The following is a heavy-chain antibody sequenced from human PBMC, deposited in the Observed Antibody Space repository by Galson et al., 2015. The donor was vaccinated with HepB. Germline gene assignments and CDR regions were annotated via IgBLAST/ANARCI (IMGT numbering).Heavy chain of an antibody. CDR3: ARGYSSTFYGARPFDP. J-gene: IGHJ5*02. Sequence: LTCNVSGYSVNSYYWHWIRQPAGRGLEWIGHFFTSGGPNYNPSLGGRATLSVDTSKNQFSLNLRSVTAADTAIYYCARGYSSTFYGARPFDPWGQGTLVTVSS. CDR2: FFTSGGP. D-gene: IGHD6-19*01. V-gene: IGHV4-4*07. CDR1: GYSVNSYY.